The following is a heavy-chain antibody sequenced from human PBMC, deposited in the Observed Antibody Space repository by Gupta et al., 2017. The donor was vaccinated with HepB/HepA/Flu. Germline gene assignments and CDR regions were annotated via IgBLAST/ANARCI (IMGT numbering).Heavy chain of an antibody. CDR2: ISGSGRSR. D-gene: IGHD1-7*01. V-gene: IGHV3-11*01. CDR1: EFTFIGYY. J-gene: IGHJ4*02. Sequence: QVQLVESGGGLVKPGGSLRLSCAASEFTFIGYYMNWIRQAPGKGLEWVSCISGSGRSRFYADSVKGRFTISRDNAKNSLYLEMNTLRAEDTAVYYCARASGGWNLPYYFDYWGQGALVTVSS. CDR3: ARASGGWNLPYYFDY.